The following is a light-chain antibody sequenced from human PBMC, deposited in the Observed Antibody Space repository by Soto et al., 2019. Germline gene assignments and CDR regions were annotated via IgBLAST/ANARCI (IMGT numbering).Light chain of an antibody. V-gene: IGLV2-11*01. CDR1: SNDVGGYGD. J-gene: IGLJ1*01. CDR2: DVS. Sequence: QSALTQPRSVSGSPGQSVTISCTGTSNDVGGYGDVSWYQHHPGKAPKLIIYDVSKRPSGVPDRFSGSRSGNTASLTISGLQAEDETDYYCCSFAGRYSYVFGSGTKVTVL. CDR3: CSFAGRYSYV.